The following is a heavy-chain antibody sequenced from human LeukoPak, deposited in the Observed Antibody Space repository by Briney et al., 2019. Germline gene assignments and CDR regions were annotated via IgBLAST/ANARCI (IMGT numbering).Heavy chain of an antibody. CDR3: ARGPYYYDSSGYFNYYFDY. D-gene: IGHD3-22*01. J-gene: IGHJ4*02. CDR1: GGTFSSYA. Sequence: ASVKVSCKASGGTFSSYAISWVRQAPGQGLEWMGGIIPIFGTANYAQKFQGRVTITADESTSTAYMELSSLRSEDTAVYYCARGPYYYDSSGYFNYYFDYWGQGTLVTVSS. V-gene: IGHV1-69*13. CDR2: IIPIFGTA.